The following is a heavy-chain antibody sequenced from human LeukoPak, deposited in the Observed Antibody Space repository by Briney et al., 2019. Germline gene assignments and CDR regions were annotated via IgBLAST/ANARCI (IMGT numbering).Heavy chain of an antibody. CDR3: ARLGVGYDIQHWFDP. J-gene: IGHJ5*02. Sequence: SVKVSCKASRGTFSYAISWVRQAPGQGLEWMGGIIPIFGTADYAQQFQGRVTMTTDESRSTAYMELSSLRSDDTAVYYCARLGVGYDIQHWFDPWGQGTLVTVSS. CDR2: IIPIFGTA. CDR1: RGTFSYA. D-gene: IGHD3-9*01. V-gene: IGHV1-69*05.